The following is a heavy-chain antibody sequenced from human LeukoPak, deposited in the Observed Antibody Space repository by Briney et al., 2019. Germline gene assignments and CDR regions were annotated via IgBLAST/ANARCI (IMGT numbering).Heavy chain of an antibody. J-gene: IGHJ5*02. D-gene: IGHD6-19*01. CDR2: MNPNSGNT. CDR3: AKGRHSSGWPNWFDP. CDR1: GYTFTSYD. V-gene: IGHV1-8*03. Sequence: GASVKVSCKASGYTFTSYDINWVRQATGQGLEWMGWMNPNSGNTGYAQKFQGRVTITRNTSITTAYMELSSLRFEDTAVYYCAKGRHSSGWPNWFDPWGQGTLVTVSS.